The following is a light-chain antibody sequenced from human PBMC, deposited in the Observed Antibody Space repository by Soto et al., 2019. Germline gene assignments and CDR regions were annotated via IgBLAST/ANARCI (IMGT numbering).Light chain of an antibody. Sequence: EIVVTQSPATLSVSPGERATLSCRTSQSVSSHVAWYQQKPGQAPRLLIHGASTRATAIPARFSGSGSGTEFTLTIISLQSEDLAVYHCQQYHNWPSWTFGQGTKVDIK. CDR2: GAS. V-gene: IGKV3-15*01. CDR3: QQYHNWPSWT. J-gene: IGKJ1*01. CDR1: QSVSSH.